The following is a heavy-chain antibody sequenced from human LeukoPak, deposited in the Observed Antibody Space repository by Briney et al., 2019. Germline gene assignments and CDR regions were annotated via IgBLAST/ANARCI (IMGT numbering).Heavy chain of an antibody. CDR3: ARAYCGGDCYSRWFDP. V-gene: IGHV1-2*02. CDR1: GYTFTGYY. D-gene: IGHD2-21*02. Sequence: ASVKVSCKASGYTFTGYYMHWVRQAPGQELEWMGWINPNSGGTNYAQKFQGRVTMTRDTSISTAYMELSRLRSDDTAVYYCARAYCGGDCYSRWFDPWGQGTLVTVSS. CDR2: INPNSGGT. J-gene: IGHJ5*02.